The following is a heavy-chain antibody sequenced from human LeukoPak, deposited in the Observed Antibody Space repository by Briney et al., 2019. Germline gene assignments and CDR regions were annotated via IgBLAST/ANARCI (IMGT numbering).Heavy chain of an antibody. Sequence: SETLSLTCTVSGGSVNSGGYYWSWIRQHPGKGLEWIGYISYSGSTYYNPSLKSRLTISLDTSKNQFSLRLSSVNAADAAVYFCAVGPHHYFDSWGQGTLVTVSS. CDR3: AVGPHHYFDS. V-gene: IGHV4-31*03. CDR1: GGSVNSGGYY. J-gene: IGHJ4*02. CDR2: ISYSGST.